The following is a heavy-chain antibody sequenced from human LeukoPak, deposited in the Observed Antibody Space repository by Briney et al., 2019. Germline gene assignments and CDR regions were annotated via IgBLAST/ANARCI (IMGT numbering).Heavy chain of an antibody. J-gene: IGHJ5*02. V-gene: IGHV4-39*07. D-gene: IGHD6-6*01. CDR2: IYYSGST. CDR1: GGSISSSTYY. CDR3: ARLGVRYSTSSWWFDP. Sequence: PETLSLTCSVSGGSISSSTYYWGWIRQPPGKGLEWIARIYYSGSTYYNPSLKSRVTISVDTSKNQFSLKLSSVTAADTAVYYCARLGVRYSTSSWWFDPWGQGTLVTVSS.